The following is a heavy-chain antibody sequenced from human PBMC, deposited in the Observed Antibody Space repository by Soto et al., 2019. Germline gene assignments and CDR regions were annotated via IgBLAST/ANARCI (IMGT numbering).Heavy chain of an antibody. CDR2: INPSGGST. CDR3: ARDGDYCDSSGYYYGAFDI. J-gene: IGHJ3*02. D-gene: IGHD3-22*01. Sequence: ASVKVSCKASGYTFTSYYMHWVRQAPGQGLEWMGIINPSGGSTSYAQKFQGRVTMTRDTSTSTVYMELSSLRSEDTAVYYCARDGDYCDSSGYYYGAFDIWGQGTMVTVSS. V-gene: IGHV1-46*01. CDR1: GYTFTSYY.